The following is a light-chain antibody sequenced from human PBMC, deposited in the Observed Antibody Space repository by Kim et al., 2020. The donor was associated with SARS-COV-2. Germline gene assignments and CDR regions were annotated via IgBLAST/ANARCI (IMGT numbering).Light chain of an antibody. CDR1: SLRTYY. CDR3: NSRDTSGNHVV. V-gene: IGLV3-19*01. J-gene: IGLJ2*01. CDR2: GKN. Sequence: ALGQTVRITCQGDSLRTYYASWYQQKPGQAPVLVIYGKNNRPSGVPDRFSGSSSGNTASLTITGAQAEDEADYYCNSRDTSGNHVVFGGGTQLTVL.